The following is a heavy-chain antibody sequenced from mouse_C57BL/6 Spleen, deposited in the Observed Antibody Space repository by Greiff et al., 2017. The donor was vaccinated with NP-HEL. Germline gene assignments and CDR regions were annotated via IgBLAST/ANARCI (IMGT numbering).Heavy chain of an antibody. CDR1: GFTFSSYT. D-gene: IGHD3-1*01. Sequence: EVNVVESGGGLVKPGGSLKLSCAASGFTFSSYTMSWVRQTPEKRLEWVATISGGGGNTYYPDSVKGRFTISRDNAKNTLYLQMSSLRSEDTALYYCARHAGLRYWYFDVWGTGTTVTVSS. CDR2: ISGGGGNT. V-gene: IGHV5-9*01. CDR3: ARHAGLRYWYFDV. J-gene: IGHJ1*03.